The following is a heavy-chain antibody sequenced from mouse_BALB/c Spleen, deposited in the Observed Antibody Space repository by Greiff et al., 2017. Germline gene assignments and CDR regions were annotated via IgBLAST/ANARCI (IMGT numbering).Heavy chain of an antibody. CDR3: ARSGDGYYLYYYAMDY. Sequence: VQLQQSGPGLVKPSQSLSLTCTVTGYSITSDYAWNWIRQFPGNKLEWMGYISYSGSTSYNPSLKSRISITRDTSKNQFFLQLNSVTTEDTATYYCARSGDGYYLYYYAMDYWGQGTSVTVSS. D-gene: IGHD2-3*01. V-gene: IGHV3-2*02. CDR1: GYSITSDYA. CDR2: ISYSGST. J-gene: IGHJ4*01.